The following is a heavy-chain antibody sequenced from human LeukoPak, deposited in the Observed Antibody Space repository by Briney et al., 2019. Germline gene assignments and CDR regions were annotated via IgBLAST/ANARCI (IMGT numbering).Heavy chain of an antibody. D-gene: IGHD2-15*01. CDR1: GGSISSSSYY. Sequence: SETLSLTCTVSGGSISSSSYYWGWIRQPPGKGLEWIGSIYYSGSTYHNPSLKSRVTISVDTSKNQFSLKLSSVTAADTAVYYCARRRVVAATNWFDPWGQGTLVTVSS. CDR3: ARRRVVAATNWFDP. V-gene: IGHV4-39*01. J-gene: IGHJ5*02. CDR2: IYYSGST.